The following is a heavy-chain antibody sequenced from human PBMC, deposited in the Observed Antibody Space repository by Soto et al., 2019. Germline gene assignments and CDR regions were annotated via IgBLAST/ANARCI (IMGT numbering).Heavy chain of an antibody. D-gene: IGHD3-3*01. V-gene: IGHV3-23*01. CDR3: AKGRYYDFWSGYYNDGITGTTPDY. CDR1: GFTFSSYA. CDR2: ISGSGGST. Sequence: HPGGSLRLSCAASGFTFSSYAMSWVRQAPGKGLEWVSAISGSGGSTYYADSVKGRFTISRDNSKNTLYLQMNSLRAEDTAVYYCAKGRYYDFWSGYYNDGITGTTPDYWGQGTLVTVSS. J-gene: IGHJ4*02.